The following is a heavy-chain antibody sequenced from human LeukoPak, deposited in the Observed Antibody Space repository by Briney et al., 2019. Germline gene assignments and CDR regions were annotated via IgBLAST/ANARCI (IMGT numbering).Heavy chain of an antibody. Sequence: GGSLRLSCTASGFSFCDNTMHWVRQAPGKGLEWVSSISSRSTYINYGDSLKGRCTISRDNAGNSLHLQIDSLRDEDTAVYYCATTIFGVVTQSYWGQGTLLSVPS. J-gene: IGHJ4*02. CDR3: ATTIFGVVTQSY. CDR2: ISSRSTYI. CDR1: GFSFCDNT. D-gene: IGHD3-3*01. V-gene: IGHV3-21*01.